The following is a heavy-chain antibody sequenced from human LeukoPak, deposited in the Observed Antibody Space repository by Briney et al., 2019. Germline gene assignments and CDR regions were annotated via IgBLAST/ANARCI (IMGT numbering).Heavy chain of an antibody. CDR3: ARDGMVGASSVREYGMDV. CDR1: GYTFTSYY. CDR2: INPSGGST. D-gene: IGHD6-6*01. J-gene: IGHJ6*02. Sequence: GASVKVSCKASGYTFTSYYMHWVRQAPGQGLEWMGIINPSGGSTSYAQRFQGRVTMTRDTSTSTVYMELSSLRSEDTAVYYCARDGMVGASSVREYGMDVWGQGTTVTVSS. V-gene: IGHV1-46*01.